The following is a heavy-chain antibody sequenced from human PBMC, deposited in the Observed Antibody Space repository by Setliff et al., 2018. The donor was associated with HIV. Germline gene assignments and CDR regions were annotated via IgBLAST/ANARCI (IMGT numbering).Heavy chain of an antibody. J-gene: IGHJ4*02. Sequence: TPSLTCAVYGGSFSGYYWSWIRQPPGKGLEWIGEINHSGSTNYNMSLWSRVTISLDASRNQFSLELISVTAADTAVYYCAGGPGTTSIDYWAQGTLVTVS. V-gene: IGHV4-34*01. CDR3: AGGPGTTSIDY. CDR2: INHSGST. CDR1: GGSFSGYY. D-gene: IGHD1-26*01.